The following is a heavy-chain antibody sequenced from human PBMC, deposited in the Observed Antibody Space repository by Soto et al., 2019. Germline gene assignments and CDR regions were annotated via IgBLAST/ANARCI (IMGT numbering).Heavy chain of an antibody. J-gene: IGHJ6*02. D-gene: IGHD3-3*01. CDR2: INPSSGNT. Sequence: QVQLVQSGAEVKKPGASVKVSCKASGYSFTRHDINWVRQAPGQGLEWMGWINPSSGNTGYAQRFLGRLTMTTDTATRTAYMELSGLKSEDTAIYYCAREGMRFSGGIGFYGMDVWGQGTTVTVPS. CDR3: AREGMRFSGGIGFYGMDV. CDR1: GYSFTRHD. V-gene: IGHV1-8*01.